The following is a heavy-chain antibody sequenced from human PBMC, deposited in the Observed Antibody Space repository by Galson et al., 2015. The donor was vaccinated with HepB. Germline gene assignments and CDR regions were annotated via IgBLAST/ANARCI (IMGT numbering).Heavy chain of an antibody. CDR1: GFTFSSYS. D-gene: IGHD4-17*01. Sequence: SLRLSCAASGFTFSSYSMNWVRQAPGKGLEWVSSISSSSSYIYYADSVKGRFTISRDNAKNSLYLQMNSLRAEDTAVYYCARETKYGDYNWFDPWGQGTLVTVSS. CDR2: ISSSSSYI. V-gene: IGHV3-21*01. J-gene: IGHJ5*02. CDR3: ARETKYGDYNWFDP.